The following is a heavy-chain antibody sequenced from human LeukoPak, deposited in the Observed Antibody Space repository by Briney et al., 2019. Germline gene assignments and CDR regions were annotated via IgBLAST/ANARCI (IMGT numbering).Heavy chain of an antibody. J-gene: IGHJ5*02. V-gene: IGHV1-8*02. Sequence: ASVKVSCKASGYTFTSYYMHWVRQAPGQGLEWMVWMNPNSGNTGYAQKFQGRVTMTRNTSISTAYMELSSLRSEDTAVYYCARGYYYGSGSYRNWFDPWGQGTLVTVSS. D-gene: IGHD3-10*01. CDR3: ARGYYYGSGSYRNWFDP. CDR2: MNPNSGNT. CDR1: GYTFTSYY.